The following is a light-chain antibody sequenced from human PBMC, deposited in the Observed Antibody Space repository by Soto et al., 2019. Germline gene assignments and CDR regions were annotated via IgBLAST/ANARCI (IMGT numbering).Light chain of an antibody. CDR1: KLGDKY. CDR2: QDS. J-gene: IGLJ2*01. Sequence: SSELTQPPSVSVSPGQTASITCSGDKLGDKYACWYQQKPGQSPVLVIYQDSKRPSGIPERFSGSNSGNTATLTISGTQAMDEADYYCQAWDSSTEVVFGGGTKLTV. V-gene: IGLV3-1*01. CDR3: QAWDSSTEVV.